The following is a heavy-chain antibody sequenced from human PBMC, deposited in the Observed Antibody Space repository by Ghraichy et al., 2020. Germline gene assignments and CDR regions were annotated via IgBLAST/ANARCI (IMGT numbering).Heavy chain of an antibody. CDR3: AKDWPPGGSVGMDV. CDR2: ISGSGGST. D-gene: IGHD3-10*01. CDR1: GFTFSSYA. Sequence: GGSLGLSCAASGFTFSSYAMNWVRQAPGKGLEWVSTISGSGGSTYYADSVKGRFTISRDNSKSTLYLQMNSLRAEDTAVYYCAKDWPPGGSVGMDVWGQGTTVTVSS. J-gene: IGHJ6*02. V-gene: IGHV3-23*01.